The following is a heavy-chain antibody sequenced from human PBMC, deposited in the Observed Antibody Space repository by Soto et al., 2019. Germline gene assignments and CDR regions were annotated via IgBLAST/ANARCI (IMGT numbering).Heavy chain of an antibody. CDR2: IYYSGST. Sequence: QVQLQESGPGLVKPSETLSLTCTVSGGSISSYYWSWIRQPPGKELEWIGYIYYSGSTNYNPSLKIRVTISVDTSKKQFSLKLSSVNAADTAVYYCARGLLTVTSSYYFDYWGQGTLVTVSS. CDR1: GGSISSYY. D-gene: IGHD4-17*01. J-gene: IGHJ4*02. V-gene: IGHV4-59*01. CDR3: ARGLLTVTSSYYFDY.